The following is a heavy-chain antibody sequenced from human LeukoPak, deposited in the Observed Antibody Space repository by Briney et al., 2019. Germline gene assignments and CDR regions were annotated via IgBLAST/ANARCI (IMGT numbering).Heavy chain of an antibody. D-gene: IGHD3-22*01. J-gene: IGHJ5*02. CDR1: GGSINSDNYY. CDR3: ARGRLKRYYYDSNPPFDP. V-gene: IGHV4-61*02. CDR2: IYSDGGT. Sequence: SQTLSLTCTVSGGSINSDNYYWTWIRQPAGEGLEWIGRIYSDGGTNYNPSLKSRVTISVDTSKNQFSLKLSSVTAADTAVYYCARGRLKRYYYDSNPPFDPWGQGTLVTVSS.